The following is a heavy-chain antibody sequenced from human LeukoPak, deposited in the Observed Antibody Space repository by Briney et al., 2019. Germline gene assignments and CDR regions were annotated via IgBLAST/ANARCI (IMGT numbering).Heavy chain of an antibody. J-gene: IGHJ3*02. CDR3: ARDKFTSGSWSYAAFDI. Sequence: GGSLRLSCAASGFTFSSYSMNWVRQAPGKGLEWVSYISSSSSTIYYADSVKGRFTISRDNAKNSLYLQMNSLRAEDTAVYYCARDKFTSGSWSYAAFDIWGQGTMVTVSS. V-gene: IGHV3-48*01. CDR1: GFTFSSYS. CDR2: ISSSSSTI. D-gene: IGHD3-10*01.